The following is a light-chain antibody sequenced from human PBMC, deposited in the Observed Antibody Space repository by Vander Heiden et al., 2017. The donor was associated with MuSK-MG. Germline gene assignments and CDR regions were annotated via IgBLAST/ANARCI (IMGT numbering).Light chain of an antibody. CDR1: SPNVGKHA. CDR3: AAWDERGNGRV. CDR2: YND. J-gene: IGLJ3*02. V-gene: IGLV1-36*01. Sequence: QSVLTQPPSVSEAPGQRGTIPCSGGSPNVGKHAVTCYKHLPGRTPKVVIFYNDLRPSGVSDRFSGSQSGTSASLAISGLQSEDEADYYCAAWDERGNGRVFGGGTKRTVL.